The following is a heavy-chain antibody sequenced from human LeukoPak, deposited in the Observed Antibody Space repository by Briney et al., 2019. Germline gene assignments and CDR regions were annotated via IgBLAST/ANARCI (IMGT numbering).Heavy chain of an antibody. CDR1: GFTFSSYS. Sequence: GGSLRLSCAASGFTFSSYSMNWVRQAPGKGPEWVSSISSSSSYIYYADSVKGRFTISRDNAKNSLYLQMNSLRAEDTAVYYCARVNRYGDYKFDYWGQGTLVTVSS. D-gene: IGHD4-17*01. CDR2: ISSSSSYI. CDR3: ARVNRYGDYKFDY. V-gene: IGHV3-21*01. J-gene: IGHJ4*02.